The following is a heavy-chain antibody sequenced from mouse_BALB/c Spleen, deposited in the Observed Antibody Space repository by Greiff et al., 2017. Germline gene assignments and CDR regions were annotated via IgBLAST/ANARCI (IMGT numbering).Heavy chain of an antibody. CDR3: ARQRDYDGFAY. V-gene: IGHV5-6*03. Sequence: EVKLMESGGGLVKPGGSLKLSCAASGFTFSSYGMSWVRQTPDKRLEWVATISSGGSYTYYPDSVKGRFTISRDNAKNTLYLQMSSLKSEDTAMYYCARQRDYDGFAYWGQGTLVTVSA. CDR2: ISSGGSYT. D-gene: IGHD2-4*01. CDR1: GFTFSSYG. J-gene: IGHJ3*01.